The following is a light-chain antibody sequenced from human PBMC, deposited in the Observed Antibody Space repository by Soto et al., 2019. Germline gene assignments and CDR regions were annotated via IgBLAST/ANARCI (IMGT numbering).Light chain of an antibody. V-gene: IGKV1-27*01. CDR1: RGIGNA. CDR3: QKYDSAPT. CDR2: SAS. Sequence: DIQMTQSPSSLSASVGDRVTITCRPSRGIGNALAWYQQKPGTVPKLLIHSASTLQSGVPSRFSGSGSGTDFTLTISSLQPEDVASYYCQKYDSAPTFGQATKVDIK. J-gene: IGKJ1*01.